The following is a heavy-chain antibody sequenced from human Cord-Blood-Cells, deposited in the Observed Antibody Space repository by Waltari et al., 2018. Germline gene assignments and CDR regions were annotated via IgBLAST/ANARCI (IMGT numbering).Heavy chain of an antibody. Sequence: QLQLQESGPGLVKPSETLSLTCTVSGGSISSSRYYWGWIRQPPGKGLEWIGSIYYSGSTYYNPSLKSRVTISVDTSKNQFSLKLSSVTAADTAVYYCARRIQLWLDAFDIWGQGTMVTVSS. J-gene: IGHJ3*02. D-gene: IGHD5-18*01. CDR2: IYYSGST. CDR1: GGSISSSRYY. V-gene: IGHV4-39*01. CDR3: ARRIQLWLDAFDI.